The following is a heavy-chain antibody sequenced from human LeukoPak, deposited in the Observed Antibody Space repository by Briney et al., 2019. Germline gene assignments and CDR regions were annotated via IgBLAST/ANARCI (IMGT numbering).Heavy chain of an antibody. Sequence: SQTLSLTCTVSGGSISSGDFYWSWIRQPPGKGLEWIGYIYYSGSTSYNPSLKSRVTMSLDTSKNQFSLKLSSVTAADTAVYYCARPGGSGWYYFDFWGQGTLVTVSS. D-gene: IGHD6-19*01. CDR3: ARPGGSGWYYFDF. CDR2: IYYSGST. J-gene: IGHJ4*02. V-gene: IGHV4-30-4*01. CDR1: GGSISSGDFY.